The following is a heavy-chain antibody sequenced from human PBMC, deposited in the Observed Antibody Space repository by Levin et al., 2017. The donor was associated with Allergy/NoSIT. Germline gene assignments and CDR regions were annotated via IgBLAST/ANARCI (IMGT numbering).Heavy chain of an antibody. CDR1: GFTFSNAW. D-gene: IGHD4-17*01. CDR3: TTDLYDYGDHGDGN. J-gene: IGHJ4*02. Sequence: GGSLRLSCAASGFTFSNAWMSWVRQAPGKGLEWVGRIKSKTDGGTTDYAAPVKGRFTISRDDSKNTLYLQMNSLKTEDTAVYYCTTDLYDYGDHGDGNWGQGTLVTVSS. CDR2: IKSKTDGGTT. V-gene: IGHV3-15*01.